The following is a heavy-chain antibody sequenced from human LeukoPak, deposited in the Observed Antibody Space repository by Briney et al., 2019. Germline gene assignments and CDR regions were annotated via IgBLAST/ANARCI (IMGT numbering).Heavy chain of an antibody. CDR1: GGTFSSYA. Sequence: ALVKVSCKASGGTFSSYAISWVRQAPGQGLEWMGGIIPIFGTANYAQKFQGRVTITADESTSTAYMELSSLRSEDTAVYYCARAGSGSYYGSFGAFDIWGQGTMVTVSS. CDR2: IIPIFGTA. CDR3: ARAGSGSYYGSFGAFDI. V-gene: IGHV1-69*13. D-gene: IGHD1-26*01. J-gene: IGHJ3*02.